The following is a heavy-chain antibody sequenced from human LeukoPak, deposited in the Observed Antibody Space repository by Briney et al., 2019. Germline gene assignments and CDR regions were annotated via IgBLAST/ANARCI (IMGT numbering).Heavy chain of an antibody. CDR1: GFTFGHYW. CDR2: ISWNSGSI. Sequence: GGSLRLSCATSGFTFGHYWLSWVRQAPGKGLEWVSGISWNSGSIGYADSVKGRFTISRDNAKNSLYLQMNSLRAEDMALYYCARGYCSSTSCHLDYWGQGTLVTVSS. D-gene: IGHD2-2*01. CDR3: ARGYCSSTSCHLDY. V-gene: IGHV3-9*03. J-gene: IGHJ4*02.